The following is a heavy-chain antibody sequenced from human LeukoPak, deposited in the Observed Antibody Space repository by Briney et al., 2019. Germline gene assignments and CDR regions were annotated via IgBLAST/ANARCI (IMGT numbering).Heavy chain of an antibody. D-gene: IGHD3-22*01. CDR1: GYTFTSYA. CDR3: AREPQYYDSSGYYGDY. V-gene: IGHV7-4-1*02. Sequence: ASVKVSCKASGYTFTSYAMNWVRQAPGQGLEWMGWINTNTGNPTYAQGFTGRFVFSLDTSVSTAYLQISSLKAEDTAVYYCAREPQYYDSSGYYGDYWGQGTLVTVSS. J-gene: IGHJ4*02. CDR2: INTNTGNP.